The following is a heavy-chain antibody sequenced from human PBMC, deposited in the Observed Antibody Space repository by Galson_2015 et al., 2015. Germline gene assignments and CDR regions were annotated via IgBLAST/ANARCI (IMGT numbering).Heavy chain of an antibody. V-gene: IGHV1-18*01. D-gene: IGHD1-14*01. CDR2: ICADDGNT. Sequence: SVKVSCKASGFTFTSYGISWVRQAPGQGLEWMGWICADDGNTNYAQKLQGRVTMSTDTSTSAAYMELRSLRSDDTAVYHCARDFRFKRGTFAGCWGQGSLGTVSS. CDR3: ARDFRFKRGTFAGC. CDR1: GFTFTSYG. J-gene: IGHJ4*02.